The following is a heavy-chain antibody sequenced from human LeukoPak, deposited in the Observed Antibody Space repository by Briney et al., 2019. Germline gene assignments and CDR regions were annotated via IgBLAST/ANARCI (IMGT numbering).Heavy chain of an antibody. D-gene: IGHD3-22*01. CDR2: INPNSGGT. CDR3: ARDRRELNYYDSSGYYPGH. Sequence: ASVKVSCKASGYTFTGYHMHWVRQAPGQGLEWMGWINPNSGGTNYAQKFQGRVTMTRDTSISTAYMELSRLRSDDTAVYYCARDRRELNYYDSSGYYPGHWGQGTLVTVSS. J-gene: IGHJ4*02. V-gene: IGHV1-2*02. CDR1: GYTFTGYH.